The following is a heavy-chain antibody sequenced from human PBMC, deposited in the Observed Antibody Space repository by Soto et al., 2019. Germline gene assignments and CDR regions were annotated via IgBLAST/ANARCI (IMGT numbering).Heavy chain of an antibody. CDR3: ARVLGGAWFSYYFDY. D-gene: IGHD3-10*01. CDR2: IKQDGSEK. V-gene: IGHV3-7*01. J-gene: IGHJ4*02. Sequence: QPGGSLRLSCAASGFTFSSYWMSWVRQAPGKGLEWVANIKQDGSEKYYVDSVKGRFTISRDNAKNSLYPQMNSLRAEDTAVYYCARVLGGAWFSYYFDYWGQGTLVTVSS. CDR1: GFTFSSYW.